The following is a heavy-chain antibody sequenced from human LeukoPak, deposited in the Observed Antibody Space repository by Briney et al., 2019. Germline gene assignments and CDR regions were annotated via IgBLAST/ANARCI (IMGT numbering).Heavy chain of an antibody. J-gene: IGHJ4*02. CDR3: ARDLSGWYSIDQ. V-gene: IGHV3-23*01. D-gene: IGHD6-19*01. CDR1: GFAFSSFA. CDR2: INGGGNTT. Sequence: QSGGSLRLSCAASGFAFSSFAMGWVRQSPGKGLEWLSTINGGGNTTFYSDSVRGRFTISRDNSKNTLLLQMSSLRPEDTAVYHCARDLSGWYSIDQWGQGTLVTVSS.